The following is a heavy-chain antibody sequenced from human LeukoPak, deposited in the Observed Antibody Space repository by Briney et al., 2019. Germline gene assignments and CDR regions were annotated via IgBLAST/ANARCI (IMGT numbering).Heavy chain of an antibody. CDR2: IYHSGST. Sequence: GSLRLSCAASGFTFSSYSMNWVRQPPGKGLEWIGEIYHSGSTNYNPSLKSRVTISVDKSKNQFSLKLSSVTAADTAVYYCARDLTTVTSTAGDYWGQGTLVTVSS. CDR1: GFTFSSYSM. V-gene: IGHV4-4*02. D-gene: IGHD4-17*01. J-gene: IGHJ4*02. CDR3: ARDLTTVTSTAGDY.